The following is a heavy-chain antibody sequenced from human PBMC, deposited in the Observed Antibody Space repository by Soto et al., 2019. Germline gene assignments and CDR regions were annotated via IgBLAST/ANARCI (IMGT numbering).Heavy chain of an antibody. D-gene: IGHD1-20*01. J-gene: IGHJ6*02. CDR2: IYHSGST. Sequence: SETLSLTCAVSGGSISSGGYSWSWIRQPPXKGLEWIGYIYHSGSTYYNPSLKSRATISVDRSKNQFSLKLSSVTAADTAVYYCARLNNWNKYSFYGMDVWGQGTTVTVSS. CDR1: GGSISSGGYS. V-gene: IGHV4-30-2*01. CDR3: ARLNNWNKYSFYGMDV.